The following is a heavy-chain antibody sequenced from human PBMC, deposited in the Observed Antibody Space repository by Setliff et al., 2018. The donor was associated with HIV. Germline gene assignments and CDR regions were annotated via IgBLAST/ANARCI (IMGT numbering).Heavy chain of an antibody. V-gene: IGHV4-31*03. CDR1: GGSINSGSHL. J-gene: IGHJ4*02. Sequence: PSETLSLTCTVSGGSINSGSHLWSWIRQHPEKGLEWIGHVYFSASSTYNPTLKTRASISSDMSQNQFSLRLNSVTAADTAVYYCARCRIPWEEEGGRFDYWGPGTLVTVS. D-gene: IGHD3-16*01. CDR3: ARCRIPWEEEGGRFDY. CDR2: VYFSASS.